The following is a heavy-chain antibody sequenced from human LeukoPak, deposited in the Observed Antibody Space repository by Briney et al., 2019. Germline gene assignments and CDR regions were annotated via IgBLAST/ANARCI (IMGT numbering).Heavy chain of an antibody. V-gene: IGHV1-2*02. CDR2: INPKSGGT. Sequence: ASVKVSCKASGYTFIAYYIHWVRQPPGQGLEWMGWINPKSGGTNYAQKFQGRVTMTRDTSITTAYMELSRLRLDDTAIYYCARGGAYGSESYSFDYWGQGTLVTVSS. CDR1: GYTFIAYY. CDR3: ARGGAYGSESYSFDY. D-gene: IGHD3-10*01. J-gene: IGHJ4*02.